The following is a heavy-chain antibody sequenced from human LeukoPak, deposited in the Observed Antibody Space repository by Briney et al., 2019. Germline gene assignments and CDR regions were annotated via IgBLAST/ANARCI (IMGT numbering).Heavy chain of an antibody. V-gene: IGHV3-7*01. J-gene: IGHJ4*02. Sequence: GGSLRLSCAASGFTFSTYWMTWLRPAPGKGLEWVANIKQDGSEKYYVDSVKGRFTISRDNAKNSLYLQMNSLRVEDTAVYYCARDISGLYGYWGQGTLVTVSS. CDR3: ARDISGLYGY. CDR2: IKQDGSEK. CDR1: GFTFSTYW. D-gene: IGHD6-19*01.